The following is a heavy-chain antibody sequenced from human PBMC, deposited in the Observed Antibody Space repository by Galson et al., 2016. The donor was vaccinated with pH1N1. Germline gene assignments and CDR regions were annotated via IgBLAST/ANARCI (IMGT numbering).Heavy chain of an antibody. J-gene: IGHJ3*02. V-gene: IGHV1-69*06. D-gene: IGHD3-22*01. CDR2: IIAIFNTP. CDR1: GVIFNSYA. CDR3: ARARNYYGNEAFDI. Sequence: SVKVSSKASGVIFNSYAINWVQQAPGQGLEWMGGIIAIFNTPNYAQDFQGRVTITADKPTTTVYLELSGLTSEDTAVYYCARARNYYGNEAFDIWGQGTTVTVS.